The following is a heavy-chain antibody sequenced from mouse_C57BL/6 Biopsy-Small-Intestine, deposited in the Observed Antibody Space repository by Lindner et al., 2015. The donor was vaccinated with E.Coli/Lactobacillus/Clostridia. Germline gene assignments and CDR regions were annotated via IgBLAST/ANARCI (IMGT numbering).Heavy chain of an antibody. V-gene: IGHV10-1*01. CDR3: VGDGYAMDY. Sequence: VQLQESGGGLVQPKGSLKLSCAASGFSFNTYAMNWVRRAPGKGLEWVARIRSKSNNYATYYADSVKDRFTISRDDSESMLYLQMNNLKTEDTAMYYCVGDGYAMDYWGQGTSVTVSS. CDR1: GFSFNTYA. CDR2: IRSKSNNYAT. J-gene: IGHJ4*01.